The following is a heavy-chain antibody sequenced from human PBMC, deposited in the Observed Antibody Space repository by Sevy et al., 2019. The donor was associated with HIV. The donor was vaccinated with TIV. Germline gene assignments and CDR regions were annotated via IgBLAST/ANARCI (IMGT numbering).Heavy chain of an antibody. CDR1: AGSFSGYY. Sequence: SETLSLTCAVYAGSFSGYYWSWIRQPPGKGLEWIGEINHSGSTNYNPSLKSRVTISVDTSKNQFSLKLSSVTAADTAVYYCASVTFGGVIVTQIFDYWGQGTLVTVSS. D-gene: IGHD3-16*02. J-gene: IGHJ4*02. V-gene: IGHV4-34*01. CDR3: ASVTFGGVIVTQIFDY. CDR2: INHSGST.